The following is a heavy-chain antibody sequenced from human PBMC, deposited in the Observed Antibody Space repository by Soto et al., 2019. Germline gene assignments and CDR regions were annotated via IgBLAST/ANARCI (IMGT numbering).Heavy chain of an antibody. CDR3: ARGTRPGYCSGGSCYSSWFDP. CDR1: GYTFTSYY. V-gene: IGHV1-46*01. CDR2: INPSGGST. D-gene: IGHD2-15*01. J-gene: IGHJ5*02. Sequence: GASVKVSCKASGYTFTSYYMHWVRQAPGQGLEWMGIINPSGGSTSYAQKFQGRVTMTRDTSTSTVYMELSSLRSEDTAVYYCARGTRPGYCSGGSCYSSWFDPWGQGTLVTVSS.